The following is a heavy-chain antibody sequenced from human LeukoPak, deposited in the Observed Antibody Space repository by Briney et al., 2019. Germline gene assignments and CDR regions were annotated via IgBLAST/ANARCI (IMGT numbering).Heavy chain of an antibody. CDR1: GFTFGDYA. V-gene: IGHV3-49*03. D-gene: IGHD6-6*01. Sequence: GGSLRLSCTASGFTFGDYAMSWFRQAPGKGLEWVGFIRSKAYGGTTEYAASVKGRFTISRDDSKSIAYLQMNSLKTEDTAVYYCTRASPMAARSRFDYWGQGTLVTVSS. CDR3: TRASPMAARSRFDY. J-gene: IGHJ4*02. CDR2: IRSKAYGGTT.